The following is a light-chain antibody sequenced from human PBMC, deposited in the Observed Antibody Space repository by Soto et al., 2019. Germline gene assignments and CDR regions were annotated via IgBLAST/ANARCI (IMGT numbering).Light chain of an antibody. J-gene: IGLJ1*01. CDR1: SSDIGVYNY. Sequence: QSALTQPASVSGSPGQSITISCTGTSSDIGVYNYVSWYQQHPGKAPKLIIYDVTNRPSAVSHRFSGSKSGNTASLTISGLQAEDEADYYCSSFARSSPPYVFGLGTKLTVL. CDR3: SSFARSSPPYV. V-gene: IGLV2-14*03. CDR2: DVT.